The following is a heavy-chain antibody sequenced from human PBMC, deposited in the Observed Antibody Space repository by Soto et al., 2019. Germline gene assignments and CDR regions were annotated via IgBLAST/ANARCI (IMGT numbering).Heavy chain of an antibody. CDR2: IYYSGST. D-gene: IGHD3-3*01. V-gene: IGHV4-39*01. J-gene: IGHJ5*02. CDR1: GGSISSSSYY. CDR3: ARQFEWLWRWFDP. Sequence: QLQLQESGPGLVKPSETLSLTCTVSGGSISSSSYYWGWIRQPPGKGLEWIGSIYYSGSTYYNPSLKSRVTISVDTSKNQFSLKLSSVTAADTAVYYCARQFEWLWRWFDPWGQGTLVTVSS.